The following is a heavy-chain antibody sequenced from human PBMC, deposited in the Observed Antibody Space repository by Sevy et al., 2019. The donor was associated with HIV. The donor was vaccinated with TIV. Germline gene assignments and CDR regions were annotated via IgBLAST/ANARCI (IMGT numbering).Heavy chain of an antibody. D-gene: IGHD4-4*01. CDR1: GFSFSNFG. J-gene: IGHJ6*02. V-gene: IGHV3-30*18. CDR3: AKDLLQLTIKELAQYYDYGMDV. Sequence: GGSLRLSCIASGFSFSNFGMHWVRQAPGKGLEWVAISSYDGHTNYFGDSVKGRFTISRDNSKNTLYLQMNGLRVQDTAVYYCAKDLLQLTIKELAQYYDYGMDVWGQGTTVTVSS. CDR2: SSYDGHTN.